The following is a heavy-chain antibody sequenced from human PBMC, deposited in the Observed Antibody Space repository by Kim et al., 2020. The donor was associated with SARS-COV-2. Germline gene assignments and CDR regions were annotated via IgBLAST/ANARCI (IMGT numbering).Heavy chain of an antibody. CDR2: IYWDDDK. D-gene: IGHD3-3*02. J-gene: IGHJ5*01. CDR3: THRSIGNNW. CDR1: GFSLSTSGVG. V-gene: IGHV2-5*02. Sequence: SGPTLVKPTETLTLTCTFSGFSLSTSGVGVGWIRQPPGKAPEGLAVIYWDDDKRYSPSLGSRLTIIKDTPKNHVALIMPNMDPGDPPKIFCTHRSIGNNW.